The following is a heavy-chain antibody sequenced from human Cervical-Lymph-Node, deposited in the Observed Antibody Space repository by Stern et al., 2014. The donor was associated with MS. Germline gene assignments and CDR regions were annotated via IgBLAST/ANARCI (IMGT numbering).Heavy chain of an antibody. CDR2: ISSDGSNT. V-gene: IGHV3-30*18. CDR1: GFTFSTSG. Sequence: DQLVESGGGVVQPGRSLSLSCAASGFTFSTSGMHWVRPAPDKGLDWVAVISSDGSNTHYGYSVRGRFTISRDNSKNTVSLQMNSRRAEDTAVYYCANAAALSCRSPSCYKAFEYWGQGILVTVSS. CDR3: ANAAALSCRSPSCYKAFEY. D-gene: IGHD2-2*02. J-gene: IGHJ4*02.